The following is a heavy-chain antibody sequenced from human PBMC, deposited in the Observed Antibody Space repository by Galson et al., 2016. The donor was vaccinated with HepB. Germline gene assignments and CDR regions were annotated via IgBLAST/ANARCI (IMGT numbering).Heavy chain of an antibody. D-gene: IGHD6-13*01. V-gene: IGHV1-18*01. CDR3: ARTYGSPAEFDY. CDR2: ISGNTGNT. CDR1: GYSFITYG. J-gene: IGHJ4*02. Sequence: SVKVSCKASGYSFITYGIHWVRQAPGQRPEWMGWISGNTGNTNYAQTLQGRVTMTTDAATSTAYLDLTSLTADDTAVYYCARTYGSPAEFDYWGQGDLVTVSS.